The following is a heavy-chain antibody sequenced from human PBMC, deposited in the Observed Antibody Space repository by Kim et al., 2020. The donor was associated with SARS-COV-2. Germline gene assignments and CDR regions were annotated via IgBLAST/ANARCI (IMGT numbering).Heavy chain of an antibody. D-gene: IGHD3-10*01. J-gene: IGHJ6*02. CDR2: ISYDGSNK. CDR3: ARDLGLPYYYGSGSYLPRTYYYYGMDV. Sequence: GGSLRLSCAASGFTFSSYAMHWVRQAPGKGLEWVAVISYDGSNKYYADSVKGRFTISRDNSKNTLYLQMNSLRAEDTAVYYCARDLGLPYYYGSGSYLPRTYYYYGMDVWGQGTTVTVSS. CDR1: GFTFSSYA. V-gene: IGHV3-30*04.